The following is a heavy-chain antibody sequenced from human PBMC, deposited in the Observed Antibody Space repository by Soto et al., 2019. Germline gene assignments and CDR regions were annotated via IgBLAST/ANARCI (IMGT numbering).Heavy chain of an antibody. J-gene: IGHJ4*02. CDR1: GFTFSSYA. CDR3: AKDSGRAVAGTEDY. D-gene: IGHD6-19*01. Sequence: GGSLRLSYAASGFTFSSYAMSWVRQAPGKGLEWVSAISGSGGSTYYADSVKGRFTISRDNSKNTLYLQMNSLRAEDTAVYYCAKDSGRAVAGTEDYWGQGTLVTVSS. V-gene: IGHV3-23*01. CDR2: ISGSGGST.